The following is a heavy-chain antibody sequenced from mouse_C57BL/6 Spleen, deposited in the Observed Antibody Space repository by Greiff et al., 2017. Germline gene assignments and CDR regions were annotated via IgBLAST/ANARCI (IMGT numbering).Heavy chain of an antibody. J-gene: IGHJ3*01. CDR1: GYTFTSYG. D-gene: IGHD2-2*01. CDR3: DGYGFAD. V-gene: IGHV1-81*01. CDR2: IYPSSGNT. Sequence: QVQLQQSGAELARPGASVKLSCKASGYTFTSYGISWVKQRTGQGLEWIGEIYPSSGNTYYNEKFKSKATLTADKSSSTAYMELRSLTSEDSAVYFCDGYGFADWGQGTLVTVSA.